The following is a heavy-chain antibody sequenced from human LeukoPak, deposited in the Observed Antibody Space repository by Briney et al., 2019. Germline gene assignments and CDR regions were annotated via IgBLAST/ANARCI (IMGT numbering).Heavy chain of an antibody. CDR2: ISYDGSNK. CDR3: AKEPKPRPTVGYFQH. Sequence: WGSLRLSCAPSGFTFSSYGMHWVRQAPGKGLEWVSLISYDGSNKYYADSVKGRFTISRDNSKNTLYLQMNSLRAEDTAVYYCAKEPKPRPTVGYFQHWGQGTLVTVSS. CDR1: GFTFSSYG. J-gene: IGHJ1*01. D-gene: IGHD1-14*01. V-gene: IGHV3-30*18.